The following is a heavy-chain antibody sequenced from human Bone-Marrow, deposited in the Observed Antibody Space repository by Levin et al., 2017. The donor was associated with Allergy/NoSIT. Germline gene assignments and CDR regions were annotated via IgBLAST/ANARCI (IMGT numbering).Heavy chain of an antibody. D-gene: IGHD1-1*01. V-gene: IGHV1-46*01. Sequence: GESLKISCKASGYTFTSYYMHWVRQAPGQGLEWMGIINPSGGSTSYAQKFQGRVTMTRDTSTSTVYMELSSLRSEDTAVYYCARVGWNQASLPYYWGQGTLVTVSS. CDR2: INPSGGST. J-gene: IGHJ4*02. CDR1: GYTFTSYY. CDR3: ARVGWNQASLPYY.